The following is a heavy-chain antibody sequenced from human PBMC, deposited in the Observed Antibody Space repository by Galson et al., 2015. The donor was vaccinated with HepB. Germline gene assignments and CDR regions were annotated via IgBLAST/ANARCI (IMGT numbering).Heavy chain of an antibody. V-gene: IGHV4-39*07. J-gene: IGHJ6*03. CDR3: ARVILVVVPSYYMDV. Sequence: ETLSLTCTVSGGSISSSSYYWGWIRQPPGKGLEWIGSIYYSGSTYYNPSLKSRVTISVDTSKNQFSLKLSSVTAADTAVYYCARVILVVVPSYYMDVWGKGTTVTVSS. CDR2: IYYSGST. CDR1: GGSISSSSYY. D-gene: IGHD2-2*01.